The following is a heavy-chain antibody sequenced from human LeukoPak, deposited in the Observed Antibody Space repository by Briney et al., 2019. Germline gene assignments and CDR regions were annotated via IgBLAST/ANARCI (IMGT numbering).Heavy chain of an antibody. CDR3: VTAHSSGWYGY. Sequence: GGSLRLSCSASGFTFSTYAMHWVRQAPGKGLEYDSAITSDGGSTYYAGSVKGRFTISRDNSKNTLYLQMSSLRAEDTAVYYCVTAHSSGWYGYWGQGTLVTVSS. CDR2: ITSDGGST. D-gene: IGHD6-19*01. J-gene: IGHJ4*02. V-gene: IGHV3-64D*06. CDR1: GFTFSTYA.